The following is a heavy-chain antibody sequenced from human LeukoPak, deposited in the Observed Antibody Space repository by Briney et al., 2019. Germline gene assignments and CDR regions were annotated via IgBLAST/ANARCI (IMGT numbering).Heavy chain of an antibody. J-gene: IGHJ4*02. CDR2: IYYSGSP. D-gene: IGHD6-13*01. CDR1: RGSISSYY. V-gene: IGHV4-59*01. CDR3: ARVTGYVMEDYFDY. Sequence: SETLSLTCIVSRGSISSYYWSWIRQPPGKGLEWIGYIYYSGSPNSKPSLKSRVTISVDTSKNQFSLRLSSVTAADTAVYYCARVTGYVMEDYFDYWGEGNLVTVSS.